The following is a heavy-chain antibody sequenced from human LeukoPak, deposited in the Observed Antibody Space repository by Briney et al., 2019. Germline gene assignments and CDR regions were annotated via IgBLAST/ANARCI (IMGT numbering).Heavy chain of an antibody. J-gene: IGHJ3*02. V-gene: IGHV3-30-3*01. Sequence: GGSLRLSCAASGFTFSSYAMHWVRQAPGKGLEWVAVISYDGSNKYYADSVKGRFTISRDNSKNTLSLQMNSLRAEDTAVYYCAKDSNPSYYYDSSGYYIDAFDIWGQGTMVTVSS. CDR1: GFTFSSYA. CDR2: ISYDGSNK. CDR3: AKDSNPSYYYDSSGYYIDAFDI. D-gene: IGHD3-22*01.